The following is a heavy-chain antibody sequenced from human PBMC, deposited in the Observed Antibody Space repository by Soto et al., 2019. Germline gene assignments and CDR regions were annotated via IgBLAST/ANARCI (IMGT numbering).Heavy chain of an antibody. Sequence: ASVKVSCKSSGYPFTHYGITWVRQAPGQGLEWMGGIIPIFGTANYAQKFQGRVTITADESTSTAYMELSSLRSEDTAVYYCARDIVATTYYYGMDVWGQGTTVTVSS. V-gene: IGHV1-69*13. D-gene: IGHD5-12*01. CDR3: ARDIVATTYYYGMDV. J-gene: IGHJ6*02. CDR1: GYPFTHYG. CDR2: IIPIFGTA.